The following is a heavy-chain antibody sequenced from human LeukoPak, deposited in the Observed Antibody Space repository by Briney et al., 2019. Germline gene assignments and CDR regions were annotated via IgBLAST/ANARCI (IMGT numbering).Heavy chain of an antibody. V-gene: IGHV3-53*01. CDR1: GFTVSSNY. CDR3: AREQPNYYFDC. CDR2: TYSGDNT. D-gene: IGHD1-7*01. J-gene: IGHJ4*02. Sequence: GGSLRLSCAASGFTVSSNYMSWVRQAPGKGLEWVSVTYSGDNTYYADSVKGRFTISRDNSKNTLYLQMNSLRAEDTAVYYCAREQPNYYFDCWGQGTLVTVSS.